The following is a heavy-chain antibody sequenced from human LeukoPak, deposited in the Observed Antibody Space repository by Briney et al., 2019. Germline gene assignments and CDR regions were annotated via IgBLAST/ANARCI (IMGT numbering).Heavy chain of an antibody. CDR3: APDFPDSSGPKD. Sequence: ASVLVFCYASYCSSFSCGFSWLRRAPAQGLEWLGWISAYNGNTNYEQTLKSRVTMTTDTSTNTAYLELRSLRSDDTAVYYCAPDFPDSSGPKDWGQGTLVTVSS. CDR2: ISAYNGNT. V-gene: IGHV1-18*01. J-gene: IGHJ4*02. CDR1: YCSSFSCG. D-gene: IGHD3-22*01.